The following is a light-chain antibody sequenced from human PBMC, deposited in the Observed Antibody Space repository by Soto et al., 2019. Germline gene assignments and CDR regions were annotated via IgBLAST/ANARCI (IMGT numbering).Light chain of an antibody. Sequence: DIQMTQSPSTLSASVGDRVTITCRASQSISSGLAWYQQKPGKAPKLLIYKASSLESGVPSRFSGSGSGTEFTLTISSLQPDDFATYYCQQYYSYWTFGQGTKVEIK. V-gene: IGKV1-5*03. CDR2: KAS. CDR3: QQYYSYWT. J-gene: IGKJ1*01. CDR1: QSISSG.